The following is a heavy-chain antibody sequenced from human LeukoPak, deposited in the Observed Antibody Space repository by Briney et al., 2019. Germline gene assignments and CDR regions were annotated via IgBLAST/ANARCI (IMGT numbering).Heavy chain of an antibody. V-gene: IGHV4-39*07. J-gene: IGHJ5*02. CDR3: ARRWARSGRWLQPTPLRQYNWFDP. D-gene: IGHD5-24*01. CDR2: IYYSGST. Sequence: SETLSLTCTVSGGSISSSSYYWGWIRQPPGKGLEWIGSIYYSGSTYYNPSLKSRVTISVDTSKNQFSLKLSSVTAADTAVYYCARRWARSGRWLQPTPLRQYNWFDPWGQGTLVTVSS. CDR1: GGSISSSSYY.